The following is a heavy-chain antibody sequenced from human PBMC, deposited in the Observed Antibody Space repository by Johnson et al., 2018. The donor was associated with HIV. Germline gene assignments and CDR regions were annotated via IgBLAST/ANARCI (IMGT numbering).Heavy chain of an antibody. V-gene: IGHV3-49*04. J-gene: IGHJ3*01. CDR3: ATIWRNEGRHSFDV. CDR1: GFTFGYYA. CDR2: IRSKAYGGTT. D-gene: IGHD1-1*01. Sequence: EQLVESGGGLARPGRSLRLSCTASGFTFGYYAMSWVRQAPGKGLEWVGFIRSKAYGGTTEYAASVKGRFTISRNNAKNSLYPQMNSLRAEDTAVYFWATIWRNEGRHSFDVWGQGTMVAVS.